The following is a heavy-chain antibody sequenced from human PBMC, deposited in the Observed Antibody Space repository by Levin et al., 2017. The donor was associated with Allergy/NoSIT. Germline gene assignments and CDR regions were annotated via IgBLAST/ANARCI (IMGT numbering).Heavy chain of an antibody. CDR1: GGSISSGGYY. V-gene: IGHV4-31*03. CDR3: ARVSIAAYNWFDP. Sequence: SQTLSLTCTVSGGSISSGGYYWSWIRQHPGKGLEWIGYIYYSGSTYYNPSLKSRVTISVDTSKNQFSLKLSSVTAADTAVYYCARVSIAAYNWFDPWGQGTLVTVSS. D-gene: IGHD6-13*01. CDR2: IYYSGST. J-gene: IGHJ5*02.